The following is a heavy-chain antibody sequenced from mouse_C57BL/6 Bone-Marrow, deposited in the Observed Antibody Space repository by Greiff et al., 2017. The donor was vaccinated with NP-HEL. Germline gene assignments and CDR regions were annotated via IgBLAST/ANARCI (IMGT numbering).Heavy chain of an antibody. CDR3: ARRLLERHYYAMDY. J-gene: IGHJ4*01. CDR1: GYTFTDYN. V-gene: IGHV1-22*01. Sequence: EVMLVESGPELVKPGASVKMSCKASGYTFTDYNMHWVKQSHGKSLEWIGYINPNNGGTSYNQKFKGKVTLTVNKSSSTAYMELRSLTSEDSAVYYCARRLLERHYYAMDYWGQGTSVTVSS. CDR2: INPNNGGT.